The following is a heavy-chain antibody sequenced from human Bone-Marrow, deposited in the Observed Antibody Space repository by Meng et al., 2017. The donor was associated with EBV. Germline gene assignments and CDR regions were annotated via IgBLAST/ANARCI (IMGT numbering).Heavy chain of an antibody. CDR3: AKDARVGVTTVY. Sequence: QVPLVEAGGGVVQPGRSLSFSFAASVFTFSSYGMHWVRQAPGKGLEWVAVISYDGSNKYYADSVKGRFTISRDNSKNTLYLQMNSLRAEDTAVYYCAKDARVGVTTVYWGQGTLVTVSS. CDR2: ISYDGSNK. CDR1: VFTFSSYG. V-gene: IGHV3-30*18. D-gene: IGHD4-17*01. J-gene: IGHJ4*02.